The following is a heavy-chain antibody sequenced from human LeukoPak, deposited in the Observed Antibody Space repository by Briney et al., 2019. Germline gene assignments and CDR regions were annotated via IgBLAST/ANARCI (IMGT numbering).Heavy chain of an antibody. Sequence: GGPLRLSCAASGFRFSRSSMGGVRQAPGKGLERVSSITASSTYIYYADSVKGRFTISRDNVEKSVYLQMNSLRAEDTAVYYCAREYYYDEDAGNYWGQGILVTVSS. CDR2: ITASSTYI. CDR3: AREYYYDEDAGNY. D-gene: IGHD3-22*01. CDR1: GFRFSRSS. V-gene: IGHV3-21*01. J-gene: IGHJ4*02.